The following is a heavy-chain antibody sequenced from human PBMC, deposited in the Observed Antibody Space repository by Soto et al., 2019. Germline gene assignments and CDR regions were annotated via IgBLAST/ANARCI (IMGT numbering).Heavy chain of an antibody. D-gene: IGHD2-2*02. Sequence: EVQLLESGGGLVQPGGSLRLSCAASGFTFSSYAMNWVRQAPGKGLEWVSTISGSGANTYYADSVKGRFTISRDNSKNTLYLQMNSLTAEDTAIYYWTTVGGTSLPPIPVDYWGQGTQVTVSS. CDR1: GFTFSSYA. CDR3: TTVGGTSLPPIPVDY. V-gene: IGHV3-23*01. J-gene: IGHJ4*02. CDR2: ISGSGANT.